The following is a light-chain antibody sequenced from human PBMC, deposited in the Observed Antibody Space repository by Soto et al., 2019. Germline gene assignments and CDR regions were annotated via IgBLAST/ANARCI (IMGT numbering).Light chain of an antibody. Sequence: DIQMTQAPSTLSASVGDTITITCRASQSISSWLAWYQQKRGKAPKLLIDKASSLERGVPSRFSGSGSGTEFTLTISSLQPADVATDSCQQYNRYSRTFGQGTKVDIK. CDR3: QQYNRYSRT. CDR1: QSISSW. CDR2: KAS. V-gene: IGKV1-5*03. J-gene: IGKJ1*01.